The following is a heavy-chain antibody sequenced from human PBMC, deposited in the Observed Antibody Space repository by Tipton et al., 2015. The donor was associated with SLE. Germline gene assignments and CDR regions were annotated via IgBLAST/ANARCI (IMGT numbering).Heavy chain of an antibody. CDR1: GGSISSSSYY. D-gene: IGHD2-15*01. Sequence: TLSLTCNVSGGSISSSSYYWGWIRQPPGKGLEWIGEINHGGSTNYNPSLKSRVTISVDTSKNQFSLKLSSATAADTAVYYCAREDPGRCLFDYWGQGTLVTVPS. CDR3: AREDPGRCLFDY. V-gene: IGHV4-39*07. CDR2: INHGGST. J-gene: IGHJ4*02.